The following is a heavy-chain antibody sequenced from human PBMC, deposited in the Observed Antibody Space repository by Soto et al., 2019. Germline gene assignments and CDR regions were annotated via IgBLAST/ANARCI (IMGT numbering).Heavy chain of an antibody. CDR1: GGPFRGYY. J-gene: IGHJ6*03. Sequence: PSETLSLTCGVYGGPFRGYYWSWIRQPPGKGLEWIGEINHSGSTNYNPSLKSRVTISVDTSKNQFSLKLSSVTAADTAVYYCARTSILGTRGGWYYYYTDVWGKGTTVTVSS. CDR3: ARTSILGTRGGWYYYYTDV. D-gene: IGHD7-27*01. V-gene: IGHV4-34*01. CDR2: INHSGST.